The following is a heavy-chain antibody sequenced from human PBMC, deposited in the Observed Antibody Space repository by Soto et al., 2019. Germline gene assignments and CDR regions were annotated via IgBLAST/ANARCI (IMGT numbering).Heavy chain of an antibody. Sequence: LSLTCAVYGGPFSGYYWSWIRQPPGKGLEWIGEINHSGSTNCNPSLKSRVTISVDTSKNQFSLKLSSVTAADTAVYYCARVNDYDSSGPFDYWGQGTLVTVSS. CDR3: ARVNDYDSSGPFDY. D-gene: IGHD3-22*01. CDR1: GGPFSGYY. V-gene: IGHV4-34*01. CDR2: INHSGST. J-gene: IGHJ4*02.